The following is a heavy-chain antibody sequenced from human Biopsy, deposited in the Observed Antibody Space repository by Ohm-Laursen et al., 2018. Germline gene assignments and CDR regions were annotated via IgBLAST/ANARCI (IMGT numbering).Heavy chain of an antibody. D-gene: IGHD7-27*01. V-gene: IGHV3-30*18. CDR2: LSDDGRNK. CDR3: AKDLRNNNWGVEN. CDR1: GFSFSSYG. J-gene: IGHJ4*02. Sequence: SLRLSCAASGFSFSSYGMHWVRQAPGKGLVWVAALSDDGRNKYYIDSVRGRFIISRDNSKDTLYLQMNNLRAEDTAVFYCAKDLRNNNWGVENLGQGTLVTVSS.